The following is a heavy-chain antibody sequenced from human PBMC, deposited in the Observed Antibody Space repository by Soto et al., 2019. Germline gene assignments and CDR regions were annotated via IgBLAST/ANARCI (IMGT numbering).Heavy chain of an antibody. CDR3: ARRMGERGYSYGHHDS. V-gene: IGHV4-39*01. Sequence: PSETLSLTCTVSGGSISSSSYYWGWIRQPPGKGLEWIGSIYYSGSTYYNPSLKSRVTISVDTSNNQFSLKLSSVTAADTAVYYCARRMGERGYSYGHHDSWGQGTMVTVSS. J-gene: IGHJ4*02. CDR2: IYYSGST. CDR1: GGSISSSSYY. D-gene: IGHD5-18*01.